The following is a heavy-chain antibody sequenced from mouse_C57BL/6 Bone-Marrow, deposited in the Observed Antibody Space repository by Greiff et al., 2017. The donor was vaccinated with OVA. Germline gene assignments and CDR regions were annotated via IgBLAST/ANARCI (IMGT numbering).Heavy chain of an antibody. CDR3: ARHGDYGSFFDY. Sequence: EVKVVESGGDLVQPGGSLKLSCAASGFTFSSYGMSWVRQTPDKRLEWVATISSGGSYTYYPDSVKGRFTISRDNAKNTLYLRMSSLKSEDTARYYCARHGDYGSFFDYWGQGTTLTVSS. CDR1: GFTFSSYG. D-gene: IGHD1-1*01. J-gene: IGHJ2*01. V-gene: IGHV5-6*01. CDR2: ISSGGSYT.